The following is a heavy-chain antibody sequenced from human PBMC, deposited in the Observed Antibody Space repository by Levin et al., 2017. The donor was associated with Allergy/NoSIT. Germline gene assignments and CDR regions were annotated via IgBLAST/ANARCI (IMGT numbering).Heavy chain of an antibody. J-gene: IGHJ4*02. Sequence: GESLKISCRGSGYSFTSNWIGWVRQMPGKGLEWMGLIYIGDSDTKYSPSFQGQVTISADKSISTAYLQWSSLKASDTAMYYCARLPGSKHWYENTLDYWGQGTQVTVSS. CDR1: GYSFTSNW. CDR3: ARLPGSKHWYENTLDY. V-gene: IGHV5-51*01. D-gene: IGHD3-10*01. CDR2: IYIGDSDT.